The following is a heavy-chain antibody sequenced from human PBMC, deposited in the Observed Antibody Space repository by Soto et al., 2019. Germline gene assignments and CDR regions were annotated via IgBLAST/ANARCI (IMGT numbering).Heavy chain of an antibody. D-gene: IGHD3-10*01. CDR1: GGSISSGGYY. CDR2: IYYSGST. V-gene: IGHV4-31*03. Sequence: SETLSLTCTVSGGSISSGGYYWSWIRQHPGKGLEWIGYIYYSGSTYYNPSLKSRVTISVDTSKNQFSLKLSSVTAADTAVYYCARAEGIMVRGVIINSEFDPWGQGTLVTVSS. CDR3: ARAEGIMVRGVIINSEFDP. J-gene: IGHJ5*02.